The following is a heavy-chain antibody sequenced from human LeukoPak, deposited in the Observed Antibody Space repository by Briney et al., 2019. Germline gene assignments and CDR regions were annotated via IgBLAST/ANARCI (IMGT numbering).Heavy chain of an antibody. J-gene: IGHJ5*02. CDR1: GYTFTSYD. Sequence: ASVKVSCKASGYTFTSYDINWVRQATGQGLEWMGWMDPNSGNTGYAQKFQGRVTMTRNTSTSTAYMELSSLRSEDTAVYYCARGRKQWLVRWFDPWGQGTLVTVSS. D-gene: IGHD6-19*01. CDR3: ARGRKQWLVRWFDP. CDR2: MDPNSGNT. V-gene: IGHV1-8*01.